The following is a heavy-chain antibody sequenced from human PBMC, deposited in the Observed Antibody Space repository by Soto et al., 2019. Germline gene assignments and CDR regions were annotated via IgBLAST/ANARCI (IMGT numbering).Heavy chain of an antibody. J-gene: IGHJ4*02. CDR2: IYYSGST. CDR3: ASSGFHSLWVDY. Sequence: SETLSLTCTVSGGSISRAPYYWGWIRQPPGKGLEWIGSIYYSGSTYYNQSLTSRVTMSVDTSKNQISLKMSSVTAADTAVYYCASSGFHSLWVDYWGQGTLVTSPQ. D-gene: IGHD3-22*01. CDR1: GGSISRAPYY. V-gene: IGHV4-39*01.